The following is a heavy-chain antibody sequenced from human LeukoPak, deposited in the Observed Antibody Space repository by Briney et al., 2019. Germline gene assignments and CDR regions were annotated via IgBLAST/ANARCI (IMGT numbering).Heavy chain of an antibody. CDR3: ARETEFGVVITHAFDI. D-gene: IGHD3-3*01. Sequence: SQTLSLTCTVSGGSISSGGYYWSWIRQHPGKGLEWIGYIYYSGSTYYNPSLKSRVTISVDTSKNQFSLKLSSVTAADTAVYYCARETEFGVVITHAFDIWGQGTMVTVSS. CDR2: IYYSGST. J-gene: IGHJ3*02. CDR1: GGSISSGGYY. V-gene: IGHV4-31*03.